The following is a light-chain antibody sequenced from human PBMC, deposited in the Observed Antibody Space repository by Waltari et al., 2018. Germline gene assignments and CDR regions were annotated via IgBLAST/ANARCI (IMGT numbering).Light chain of an antibody. Sequence: EIVLTQSPGTLSLSPGERATLSCRASQTVRTTYLAGYQQKPGQAPTLLIYGASSRATGIPDRLSGSGYGTDVALTISSLEPEDFSVYYCQQYDISPLTFGGGTKVEIK. J-gene: IGKJ4*01. CDR3: QQYDISPLT. CDR1: QTVRTTY. CDR2: GAS. V-gene: IGKV3-20*01.